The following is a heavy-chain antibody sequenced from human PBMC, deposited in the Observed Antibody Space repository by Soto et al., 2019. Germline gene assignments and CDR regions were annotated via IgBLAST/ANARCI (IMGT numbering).Heavy chain of an antibody. CDR3: AKDRQFRSYYESAGHYND. D-gene: IGHD3-22*01. CDR2: ISGRGGVT. J-gene: IGHJ4*02. V-gene: IGHV3-23*01. CDR1: GFTFRNQD. Sequence: EVQLLESGGGLVQPGGSLRLTCVGSGFTFRNQDMSWVRQAPGEGLEWVSGISGRGGVTYYADSVKGRFTISRYNSKNTQYLQRNNLRANDTAVYYCAKDRQFRSYYESAGHYNDWGQGTLVTVSS.